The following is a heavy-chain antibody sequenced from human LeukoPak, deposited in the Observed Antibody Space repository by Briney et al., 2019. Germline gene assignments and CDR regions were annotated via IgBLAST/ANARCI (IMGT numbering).Heavy chain of an antibody. J-gene: IGHJ3*02. Sequence: GASVKVSCKASGYTFTSYYMHWVRQAPGRGLEWMGIINPSGGSTSYAQKFQGRVTMTRDTSTSTVYMELSSLRSEDTAVYYCATAYNYGRDAFDIWGQGTMVTVSS. CDR1: GYTFTSYY. CDR2: INPSGGST. V-gene: IGHV1-46*01. D-gene: IGHD5-18*01. CDR3: ATAYNYGRDAFDI.